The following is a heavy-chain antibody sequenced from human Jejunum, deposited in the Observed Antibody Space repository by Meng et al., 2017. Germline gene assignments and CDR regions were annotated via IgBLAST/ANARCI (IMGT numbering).Heavy chain of an antibody. CDR3: ATSTYSSSWYYFGY. J-gene: IGHJ4*02. CDR1: GFTFSNYA. CDR2: IGGSGTTT. Sequence: LSLTCAASGFTFSNYAMSWVRQAPGKGLEWVSAIGGSGTTTYYADSVKGRFTISRDNSKNTLFLQMNSLRAEDTAVYYCATSTYSSSWYYFGYWGQGTLVTVSS. V-gene: IGHV3-23*01. D-gene: IGHD6-13*01.